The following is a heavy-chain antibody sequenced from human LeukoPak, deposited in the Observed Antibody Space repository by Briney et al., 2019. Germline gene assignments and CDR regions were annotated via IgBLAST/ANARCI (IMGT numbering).Heavy chain of an antibody. D-gene: IGHD6-6*01. V-gene: IGHV3-7*01. CDR1: GFTFSSYA. Sequence: GGSLRLSCAASGFTFSSYAMSWVRQAPGEGLEWVANIKEDGSVIYYADSLKGRFTISRDNAKNSVYLQMNSLRGEDTAVYFCARIGYSSSSFDYWGQGTLVTVSS. CDR2: IKEDGSVI. CDR3: ARIGYSSSSFDY. J-gene: IGHJ4*02.